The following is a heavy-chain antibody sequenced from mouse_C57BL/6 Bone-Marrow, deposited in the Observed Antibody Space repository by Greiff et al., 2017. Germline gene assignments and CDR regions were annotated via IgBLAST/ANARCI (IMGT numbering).Heavy chain of an antibody. CDR2: IWRGGST. CDR1: GFSLTSYG. J-gene: IGHJ1*03. D-gene: IGHD1-1*01. CDR3: AKNLPYYGSSFYFDV. Sequence: QVQLQQSGPGLVQPSQSLSITCTVSGFSLTSYGVHWVRQSPGKGLEWLGVIWRGGSTDYNAAFMSRLSITKDNSKSQVFFKMNSLQADDTAIYYCAKNLPYYGSSFYFDVWGTGTTVTVSS. V-gene: IGHV2-5*01.